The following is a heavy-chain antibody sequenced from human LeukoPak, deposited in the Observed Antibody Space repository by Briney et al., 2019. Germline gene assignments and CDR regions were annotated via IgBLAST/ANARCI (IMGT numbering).Heavy chain of an antibody. D-gene: IGHD3-16*02. CDR2: INSDGSTT. CDR3: VTGNRVIVTFDI. CDR1: GFTFSSYW. Sequence: GGSLRLSCAASGFTFSSYWMHWVRQAPGKGLVWVSRINSDGSTTSSEDSVKGRVTISRDNAKNNVYLHMNSPKAKATAGYYCVTGNRVIVTFDIWGQGTMVTVSS. J-gene: IGHJ3*02. V-gene: IGHV3-74*01.